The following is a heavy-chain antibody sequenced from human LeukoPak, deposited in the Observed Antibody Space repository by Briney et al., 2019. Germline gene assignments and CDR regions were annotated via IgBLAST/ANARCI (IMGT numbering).Heavy chain of an antibody. D-gene: IGHD4/OR15-4a*01. J-gene: IGHJ2*01. CDR2: ISVYNGNT. CDR1: GYTFTSYG. CDR3: ARCVTRLTRDWYFDL. Sequence: ASVKVSCKASGYTFTSYGISWVRQAPGQGLEWMGWISVYNGNTNYAQKLQGRVTMTTDTSTSTAYMELSSLRSEDTAVYYCARCVTRLTRDWYFDLWGRGTLVTVSS. V-gene: IGHV1-18*01.